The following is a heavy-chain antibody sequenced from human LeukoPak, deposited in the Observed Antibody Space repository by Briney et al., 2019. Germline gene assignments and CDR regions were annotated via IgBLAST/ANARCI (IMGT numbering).Heavy chain of an antibody. D-gene: IGHD3-3*01. CDR1: GFTFSNYA. Sequence: PGASLRLSCAASGFTFSNYAMTWVRQAPGKGLEWVSSISGSGGSTYYADSVKGWFTISRDNSKNTLYLQMNSLRAEDTAVYYCAKAGDFWSGYYYYYYGVDVWGQGTTVTVSS. CDR3: AKAGDFWSGYYYYYYGVDV. CDR2: ISGSGGST. J-gene: IGHJ6*02. V-gene: IGHV3-23*01.